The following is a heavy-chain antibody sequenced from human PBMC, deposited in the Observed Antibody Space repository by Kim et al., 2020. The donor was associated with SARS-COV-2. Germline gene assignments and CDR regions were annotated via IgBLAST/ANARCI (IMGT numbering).Heavy chain of an antibody. CDR3: VRELDHGE. V-gene: IGHV3-11*04. CDR1: GFTFSDYS. Sequence: GGSLRLSCSASGFTFSDYSMNWIRQAPGKGLEWISYISSRGTTTYYADSVKGRFTVSRDNSKNSLYLHLNNLRAEDTAVYYCVRELDHGEWGQGTLVTVS. D-gene: IGHD3-9*01. J-gene: IGHJ4*02. CDR2: ISSRGTTT.